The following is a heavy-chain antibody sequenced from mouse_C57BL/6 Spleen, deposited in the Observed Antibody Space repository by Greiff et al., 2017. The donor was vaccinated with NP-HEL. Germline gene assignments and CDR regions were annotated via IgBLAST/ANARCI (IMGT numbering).Heavy chain of an antibody. Sequence: EVMLVESGGDLVKPGGSLKLSCAASGFTFSSYGMSWVRQTPDKRLEWVATISSGGSYTYYPDSVKGRFTISRDNAKNTLYLQMSSLKSEDTAMYYCARWTVTFDYWGQGTTLTVSS. CDR1: GFTFSSYG. D-gene: IGHD2-12*01. CDR2: ISSGGSYT. CDR3: ARWTVTFDY. V-gene: IGHV5-6*02. J-gene: IGHJ2*01.